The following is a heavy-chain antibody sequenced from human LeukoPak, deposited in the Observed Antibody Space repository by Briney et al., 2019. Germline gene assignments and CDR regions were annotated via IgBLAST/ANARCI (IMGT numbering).Heavy chain of an antibody. V-gene: IGHV3-23*01. Sequence: GGSLRFSCAASGFTFSSYAMSWLRQAPGKGLEWVSAISGSGGSTYYADSVKGRFTISRANSRNTLYLQMDSLRDEDTAVYYCAKGLYCWGGSCYNYFDYWGQGTLVTVSS. D-gene: IGHD2-15*01. CDR1: GFTFSSYA. CDR3: AKGLYCWGGSCYNYFDY. J-gene: IGHJ4*02. CDR2: ISGSGGST.